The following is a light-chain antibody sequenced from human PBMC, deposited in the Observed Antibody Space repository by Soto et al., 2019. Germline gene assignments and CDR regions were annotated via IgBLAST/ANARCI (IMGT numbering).Light chain of an antibody. V-gene: IGKV3-20*01. J-gene: IGKJ2*01. CDR3: QQSASWYT. Sequence: EIVLTQSPGTLSLSPGDSATLSCRASQSLTSDYLAWYQQRPGQAPRLLIYGASRRATGIPDRFSGYKSGTDFTLTISRLEPEDFAIYHCQQSASWYTFGQGTKLEIK. CDR1: QSLTSDY. CDR2: GAS.